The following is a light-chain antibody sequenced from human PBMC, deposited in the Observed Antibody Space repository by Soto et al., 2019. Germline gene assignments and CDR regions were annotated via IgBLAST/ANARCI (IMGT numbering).Light chain of an antibody. V-gene: IGLV6-57*03. J-gene: IGLJ2*01. CDR1: SGSIASNY. Sequence: NFMLTQPHSVSESPGKTVTISCTRSSGSIASNYVQWYQQRPGSAPTTVIYEDNQRHSGVPDRFSGCIDSSSNSASLTISGLKTEDEADYYGQSYDSSKPYVVFGGGTKVTVL. CDR3: QSYDSSKPYVV. CDR2: EDN.